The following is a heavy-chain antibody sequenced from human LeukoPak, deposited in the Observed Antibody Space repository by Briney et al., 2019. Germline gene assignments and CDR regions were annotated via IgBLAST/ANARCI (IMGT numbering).Heavy chain of an antibody. CDR2: IYSSGTI. CDR1: GGSISSYY. V-gene: IGHV4-4*07. Sequence: SETLSLTCSVSGGSISSYYWSWIRQPAGKGLEWIGRIYSSGTITYNPSLQSRATMSVDTSKNEFSLKMSSVTAADTAVYYCTRDSGTTGEVKFDPWGQGTLVAVSS. CDR3: TRDSGTTGEVKFDP. J-gene: IGHJ5*02. D-gene: IGHD3-10*01.